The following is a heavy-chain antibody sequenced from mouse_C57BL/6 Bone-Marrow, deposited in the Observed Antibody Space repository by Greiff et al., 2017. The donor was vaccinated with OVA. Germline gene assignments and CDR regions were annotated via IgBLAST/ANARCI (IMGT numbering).Heavy chain of an antibody. J-gene: IGHJ4*01. D-gene: IGHD2-1*01. CDR1: GYAFSSSW. CDR2: IYPGDGDT. V-gene: IGHV1-82*01. CDR3: ARVARRGNYPDY. Sequence: QVQLQQSGPELVKPGASVKISCKASGYAFSSSWMNWVKQRPGKGLEWIRRIYPGDGDTNYNGKFKGKATLTADKSSSTAYMQLSSPTSEDSAVYFCARVARRGNYPDYWGQGTSVTVSS.